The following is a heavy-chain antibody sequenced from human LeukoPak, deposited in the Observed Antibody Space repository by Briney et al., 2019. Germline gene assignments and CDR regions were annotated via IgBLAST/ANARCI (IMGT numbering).Heavy chain of an antibody. CDR1: GFTFDDYA. J-gene: IGHJ4*02. CDR3: AKDSSSWYRYFDY. Sequence: PGRSLRLSCAASGFTFDDYAMHWVRQAPGKGLEWVSGISWNSGSIGYADSVKGRLTISRDNAKNSLYLQMNSLRAEDTALYYCAKDSSSWYRYFDYWGQGTLVTVSS. V-gene: IGHV3-9*01. D-gene: IGHD6-13*01. CDR2: ISWNSGSI.